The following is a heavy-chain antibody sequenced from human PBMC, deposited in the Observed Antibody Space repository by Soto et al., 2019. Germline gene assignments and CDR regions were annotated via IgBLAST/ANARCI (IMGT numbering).Heavy chain of an antibody. CDR3: AKVSSGNGKNSYYFDY. CDR1: GFTFSSYA. D-gene: IGHD4-4*01. V-gene: IGHV3-23*01. J-gene: IGHJ4*02. Sequence: GGSLRLSCAASGFTFSSYAMSWVRQAPGKGLEWVSAISGSGGSTYYADSVKGLFTISRDNSKNTLYLQMNSLRAEDTAVYYCAKVSSGNGKNSYYFDYWGQGTLVTVSS. CDR2: ISGSGGST.